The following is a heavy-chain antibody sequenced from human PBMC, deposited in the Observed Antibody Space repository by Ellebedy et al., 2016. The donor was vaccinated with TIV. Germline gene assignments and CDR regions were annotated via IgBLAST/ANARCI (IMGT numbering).Heavy chain of an antibody. CDR3: AKGRGGGSDSSAPRYYFDY. CDR2: LTGSGGTT. V-gene: IGHV3-23*01. Sequence: PGGSLRLSCAASGFTFSSYAMTWVRQAPGKGLEWVSGLTGSGGTTYYPDSVKGRFTISRDNSKNTLYLQMNSLRAEDAAVYYCAKGRGGGSDSSAPRYYFDYWGLGTLVTVSS. J-gene: IGHJ4*02. D-gene: IGHD3-22*01. CDR1: GFTFSSYA.